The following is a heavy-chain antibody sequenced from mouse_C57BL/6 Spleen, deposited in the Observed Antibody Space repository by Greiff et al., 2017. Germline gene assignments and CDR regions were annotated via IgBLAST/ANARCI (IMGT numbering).Heavy chain of an antibody. CDR1: GFTFSNYW. Sequence: EVQRVESGGGLVQPGGSMKLSCVASGFTFSNYWMNWVRQSPEKGLEWVAQIRLKSDNYATHYAESVKGRFTISRDDSKSSVYLQMNNLRAEDTGIYYCTDYDVTYWGQGTLVTVSA. CDR3: TDYDVTY. J-gene: IGHJ3*01. V-gene: IGHV6-3*01. D-gene: IGHD2-3*01. CDR2: IRLKSDNYAT.